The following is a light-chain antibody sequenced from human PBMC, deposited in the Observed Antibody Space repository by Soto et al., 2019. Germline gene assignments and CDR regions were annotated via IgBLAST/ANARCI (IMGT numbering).Light chain of an antibody. V-gene: IGKV3-20*01. CDR1: QSVISTD. J-gene: IGKJ4*01. Sequence: EIVLTQSPGTLSSSPGERATLSCRASQSVISTDLAWYQQKPGQAPRLLVYAASSRASGIPDRFSGSGSGTDFTLTISRLEPEDFAVYYCQQYGTSPPDFGGGTRVEI. CDR3: QQYGTSPPD. CDR2: AAS.